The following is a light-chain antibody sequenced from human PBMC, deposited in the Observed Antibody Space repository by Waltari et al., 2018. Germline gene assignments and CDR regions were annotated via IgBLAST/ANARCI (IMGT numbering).Light chain of an antibody. CDR2: GNT. J-gene: IGLJ2*01. CDR3: QSFDNMLSGGVV. V-gene: IGLV1-40*01. CDR1: TSNIGAGND. Sequence: QSVLTQPPSVSGTPGQRVTISCSGSTSNIGAGNDVPWYQPLPRTAPKLLIYGNTNRPSGVPDRFSGSKSGTSASLAITGLQADDEADYFCQSFDNMLSGGVVFGGGTKLAVL.